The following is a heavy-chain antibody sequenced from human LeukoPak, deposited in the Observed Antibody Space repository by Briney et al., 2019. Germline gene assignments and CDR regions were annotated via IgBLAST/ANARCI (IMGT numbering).Heavy chain of an antibody. D-gene: IGHD6-6*01. Sequence: ASVKVSCKASGYTFTDYYMHWVRQAAGQGLEWMGWINPNSGGTNFAQKFQGRVAMTRDTSISTAYLELGSLRSDDTAVYFCARARWQLVPYFDSWAQGTLVTVSS. CDR2: INPNSGGT. CDR1: GYTFTDYY. CDR3: ARARWQLVPYFDS. J-gene: IGHJ4*02. V-gene: IGHV1-2*02.